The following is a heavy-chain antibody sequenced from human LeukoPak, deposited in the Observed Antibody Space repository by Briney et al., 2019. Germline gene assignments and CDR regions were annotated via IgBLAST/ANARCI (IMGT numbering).Heavy chain of an antibody. D-gene: IGHD2-8*02. CDR1: GYIFTGYY. CDR2: INPNSGDT. V-gene: IGHV1-2*02. J-gene: IGHJ4*02. CDR3: ARSTVQGPFDY. Sequence: GASVKVSCKASGYIFTGYYMHWVRQAPGQGLEWMGWINPNSGDTNYAQKFQGRVTMTRDMSTSTVYMELSSLRSEDTAVYYCARSTVQGPFDYWGQGTLVTVSS.